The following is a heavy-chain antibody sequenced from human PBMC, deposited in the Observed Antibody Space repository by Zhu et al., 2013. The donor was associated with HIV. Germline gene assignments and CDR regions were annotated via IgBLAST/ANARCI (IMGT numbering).Heavy chain of an antibody. CDR1: GYTFTTYD. V-gene: IGHV1-8*03. D-gene: IGHD2-21*02. CDR3: ARDQVAYCGGDCSRGAFDI. Sequence: QVQLVQSGAEVKKPGASVKVSCTASGYTFTTYDIHWVRQATGQGLEWMGWTTPNSDNTGYAQKFQGRVTITWNTSINTAYMELSSLRSEDTAVYYCARDQVAYCGGDCSRGAFDIWGQGTMVTVSS. J-gene: IGHJ3*02. CDR2: TTPNSDNT.